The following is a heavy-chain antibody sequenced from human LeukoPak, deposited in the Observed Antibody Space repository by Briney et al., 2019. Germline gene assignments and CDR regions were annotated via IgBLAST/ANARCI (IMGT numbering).Heavy chain of an antibody. J-gene: IGHJ5*02. Sequence: SVKVSCKASGGTFSSYAISWVRQAPGQGLEWMGRIIPLLGIANYAQKFRGRVTITADKSTSTAYMELSSLRSEDTAVYYCAIDRSSIYCSGGSCYYNLFDPWGQGTLVTVSS. CDR3: AIDRSSIYCSGGSCYYNLFDP. CDR1: GGTFSSYA. D-gene: IGHD2-15*01. V-gene: IGHV1-69*04. CDR2: IIPLLGIA.